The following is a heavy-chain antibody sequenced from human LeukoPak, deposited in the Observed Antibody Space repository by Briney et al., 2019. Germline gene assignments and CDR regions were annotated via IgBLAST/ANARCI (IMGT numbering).Heavy chain of an antibody. J-gene: IGHJ3*02. V-gene: IGHV3-30*19. CDR2: IWYDGSNK. Sequence: GGSLRLSCAASGFTFSSYGMHWVRQAPGKGLEWVAVIWYDGSNKYYADSLKGRFTISRDNSNTLYLQMNSLRVEDTAVYYCVREGNGEGGNAFDIWGQGTMVTVSS. CDR3: VREGNGEGGNAFDI. CDR1: GFTFSSYG. D-gene: IGHD2-8*01.